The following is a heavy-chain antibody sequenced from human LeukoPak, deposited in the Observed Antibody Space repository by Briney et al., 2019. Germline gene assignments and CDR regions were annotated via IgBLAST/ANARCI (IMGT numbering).Heavy chain of an antibody. CDR1: GYTFTNYY. Sequence: ASVKVSCKASGYTFTNYYMHWVRQAPGQGLEWMGWINPESGGTNYAQKFRGRVTMTRDTAINTAHMDLGRLTSDDTAVYYCARDGGRSTTLTTKNAFDIWGQGTMLTVSS. V-gene: IGHV1-2*02. D-gene: IGHD3-16*01. CDR2: INPESGGT. J-gene: IGHJ3*02. CDR3: ARDGGRSTTLTTKNAFDI.